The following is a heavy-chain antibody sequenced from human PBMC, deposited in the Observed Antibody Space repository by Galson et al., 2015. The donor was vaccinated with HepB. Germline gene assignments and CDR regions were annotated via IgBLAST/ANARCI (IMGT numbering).Heavy chain of an antibody. CDR2: ISGSGGST. CDR1: GFTFSSYA. CDR3: AKDLVLATILGAFDI. V-gene: IGHV3-23*01. J-gene: IGHJ3*02. D-gene: IGHD5-24*01. Sequence: SLRLSCAASGFTFSSYAMSWVRQAPGKGLEWVSAISGSGGSTYYTDSVKGRFTISRDNSKNTLYLQMNSLRAEDTAVYYCAKDLVLATILGAFDIWGQGTMVTVSS.